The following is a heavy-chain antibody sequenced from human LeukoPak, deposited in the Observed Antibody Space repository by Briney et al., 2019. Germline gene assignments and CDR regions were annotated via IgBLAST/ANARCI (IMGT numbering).Heavy chain of an antibody. CDR1: GYTFTSYD. CDR2: MNPNSGNT. Sequence: GASVKVSCKASGYTFTSYDINWVRQATGQGLEWMGWMNPNSGNTGYAQKFQGRVTITRNTSISTAYMELSSLRSEDTAVCYCRRGNPFYHCRSGHYYYYYYMDVWRKGTTVTVCS. V-gene: IGHV1-8*03. CDR3: RRGNPFYHCRSGHYYYYYYMDV. J-gene: IGHJ6*03. D-gene: IGHD3-3*01.